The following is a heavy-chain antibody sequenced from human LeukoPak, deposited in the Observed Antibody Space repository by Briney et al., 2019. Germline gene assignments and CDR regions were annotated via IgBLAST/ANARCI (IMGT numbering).Heavy chain of an antibody. V-gene: IGHV3-21*05. D-gene: IGHD4-17*01. CDR3: ARDRGYGDGWLDP. CDR2: ISSSSSYI. CDR1: GFTFSSYE. Sequence: GGSLRLSCAACGFTFSSYEMNWVRQAPGKGLEWVSDISSSSSYIYYTDSVKGRFTISRDNAKNSLYLQMNSLSAEDTAVYYCARDRGYGDGWLDPWGQGTLVTVSS. J-gene: IGHJ5*02.